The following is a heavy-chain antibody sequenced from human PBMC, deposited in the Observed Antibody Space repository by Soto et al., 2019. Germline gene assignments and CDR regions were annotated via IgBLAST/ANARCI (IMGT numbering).Heavy chain of an antibody. J-gene: IGHJ4*02. CDR3: ARDWGHYYGSGSFPSPHPSDI. D-gene: IGHD3-10*01. V-gene: IGHV1-2*04. CDR1: GFTFTDYY. Sequence: QVHLVQSGAEVKKPGASVKVSCKASGFTFTDYYLHWVRQAPGQGLEWMGWINPNSGGTHYAQKFQGWVNMTRDTSITTAYMELNRLTSDDTAVYYCARDWGHYYGSGSFPSPHPSDIWGQGTLVTVSS. CDR2: INPNSGGT.